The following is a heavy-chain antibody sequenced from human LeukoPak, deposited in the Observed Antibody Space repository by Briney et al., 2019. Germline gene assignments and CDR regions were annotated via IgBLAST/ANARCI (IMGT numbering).Heavy chain of an antibody. CDR2: IYYSGRT. CDR1: GGSISSSSYY. CDR3: ARRSMANPFDY. J-gene: IGHJ4*02. D-gene: IGHD2/OR15-2a*01. Sequence: PSETLSLTCTVSGGSISSSSYYWGWIRQPPGKGLEWIGSIYYSGRTYYNPSIKSRVTISVDTSKNQFSLKLSSVTAADTAVYYCARRSMANPFDYWGQGTLVTVSS. V-gene: IGHV4-39*01.